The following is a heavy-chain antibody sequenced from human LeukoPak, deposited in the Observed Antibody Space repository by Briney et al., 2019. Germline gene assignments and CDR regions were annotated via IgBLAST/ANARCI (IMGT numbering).Heavy chain of an antibody. CDR3: ARALRERYYYYYMDV. CDR2: IIPIFGTA. J-gene: IGHJ6*03. V-gene: IGHV1-69*13. D-gene: IGHD5-24*01. CDR1: GYTFTSYG. Sequence: ASVKVSCKASGYTFTSYGISWVRQAPGQGLEWMGGIIPIFGTANYAQKFQGRVTITADESTSTAYMELSSLRSEDTAVYYCARALRERYYYYYMDVWGKGTTVTVSS.